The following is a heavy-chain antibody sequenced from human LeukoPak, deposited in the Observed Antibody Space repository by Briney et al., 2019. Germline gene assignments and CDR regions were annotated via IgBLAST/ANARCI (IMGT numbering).Heavy chain of an antibody. J-gene: IGHJ5*02. CDR3: ARSRGYLFDYWFDP. CDR2: IYYSGST. V-gene: IGHV4-59*01. Sequence: SETLSLTCTVSGGSISSYYWSWIRQPPGKGLEWIGYIYYSGSTNYNPSLKSRVTISVDTSKNQFSLKLSSVTAADTAVYYCARSRGYLFDYWFDPWGQGTLVTVSS. CDR1: GGSISSYY. D-gene: IGHD2-21*01.